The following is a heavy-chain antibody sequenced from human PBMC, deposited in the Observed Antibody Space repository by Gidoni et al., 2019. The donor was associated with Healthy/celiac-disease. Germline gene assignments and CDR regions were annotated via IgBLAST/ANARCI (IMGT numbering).Heavy chain of an antibody. CDR2: ISGSGGST. Sequence: EVQLLESGGGLVQPGGSLRLSCAASGFTFSSYAMSWVRQAPGKGLEWVSAISGSGGSTYYADSVKGRFTISRDNSKNTLYLQMNSLRAEDTAVYYCAKAAARRDGYKTPGGDYWGQGTLVTVSS. D-gene: IGHD5-12*01. CDR3: AKAAARRDGYKTPGGDY. V-gene: IGHV3-23*01. J-gene: IGHJ4*02. CDR1: GFTFSSYA.